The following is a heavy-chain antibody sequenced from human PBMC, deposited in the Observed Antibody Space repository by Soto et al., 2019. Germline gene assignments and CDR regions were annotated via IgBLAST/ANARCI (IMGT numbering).Heavy chain of an antibody. V-gene: IGHV3-73*01. Sequence: EVQLVESGGGLVQFGGSLKLSCAASGFSFSGSAVHWVRQASGKGLEWLGRIRSKANKYATSYAASVKGRFTISRDDSKNTAYLQMNSLQTEDTAVYYCSSPYDGDDWERAFDYWGQGILVTVSS. CDR2: IRSKANKYAT. CDR3: SSPYDGDDWERAFDY. D-gene: IGHD5-12*01. J-gene: IGHJ4*02. CDR1: GFSFSGSA.